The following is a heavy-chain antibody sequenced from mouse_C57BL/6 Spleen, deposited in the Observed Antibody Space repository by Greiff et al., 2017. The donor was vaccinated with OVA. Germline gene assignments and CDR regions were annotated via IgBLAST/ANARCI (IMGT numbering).Heavy chain of an antibody. V-gene: IGHV2-9-1*01. Sequence: QVQLQQSGPGLVAPSQSLSITCTVSGFSLTSYAISWVRQPPGKGLEWLGVIWTGGGTNYNSALKSRLSISKDNSKSQVFLKMNSLQTDDTARYYCARNSGSTVDYYAMDYWGQGTSVTVSS. CDR3: ARNSGSTVDYYAMDY. CDR1: GFSLTSYA. D-gene: IGHD1-1*01. CDR2: IWTGGGT. J-gene: IGHJ4*01.